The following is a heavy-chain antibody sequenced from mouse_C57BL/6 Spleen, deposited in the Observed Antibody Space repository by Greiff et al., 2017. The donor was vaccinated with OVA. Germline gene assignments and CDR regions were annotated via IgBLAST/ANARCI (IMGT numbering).Heavy chain of an antibody. CDR3: AEGGTAQVYFDY. V-gene: IGHV1-64*01. D-gene: IGHD3-2*02. Sequence: QVQLQQSGAELVKPGASVKLSCKASGYTFTSYWMHWVKQRPGQGLEWIGMIHPNSGSTNYNEKFKSKATLTVDKSSSTAYMQLSSLTSEDSAVYCCAEGGTAQVYFDYWGQGTTLTVSS. CDR2: IHPNSGST. CDR1: GYTFTSYW. J-gene: IGHJ2*01.